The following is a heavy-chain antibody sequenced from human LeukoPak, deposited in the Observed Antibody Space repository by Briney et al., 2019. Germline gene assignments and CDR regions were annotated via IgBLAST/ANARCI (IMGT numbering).Heavy chain of an antibody. D-gene: IGHD3-22*01. CDR2: IFASGST. J-gene: IGHJ4*02. CDR1: GGSISSGNYY. CDR3: ARVEDYYDSSGTLYYFDY. Sequence: SETLSLTCTVSGGSISSGNYYWSWIRQPAGKGLEWIGRIFASGSTNYNPSLRSRVTISVDTSKNQFSLKLSSVTAADTAVYYCARVEDYYDSSGTLYYFDYWGQGTLVTVSS. V-gene: IGHV4-61*02.